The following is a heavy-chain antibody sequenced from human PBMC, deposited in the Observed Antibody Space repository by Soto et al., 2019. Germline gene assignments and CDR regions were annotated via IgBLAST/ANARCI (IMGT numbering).Heavy chain of an antibody. V-gene: IGHV3-23*01. D-gene: IGHD4-17*01. CDR3: AKDIPHDYGDPWLDYFDY. CDR1: GFTFSSYA. Sequence: GGSLRLSCAASGFTFSSYAMSWVRQAPGKGLEWVSAISGSGGSTYYADSVKGRFTISRDNSKNTLYLQMNSLRAEDTAVYYCAKDIPHDYGDPWLDYFDYWGQGTLVTVSS. J-gene: IGHJ4*02. CDR2: ISGSGGST.